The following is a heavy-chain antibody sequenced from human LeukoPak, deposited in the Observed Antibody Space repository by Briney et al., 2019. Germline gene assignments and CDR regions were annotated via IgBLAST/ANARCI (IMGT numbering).Heavy chain of an antibody. J-gene: IGHJ4*02. CDR1: GFTFSSYA. V-gene: IGHV3-23*01. Sequence: GGSLRLSCAASGFTFSSYAMSWVRQAPGKGLEWVSAIGGSGGSTYYADSVKGRFTISRDNSKNTLYLQMNSLRAEDTAVYYCAKDPPDCSSTSCYVDPPGTDYWGQGTLVTVSS. D-gene: IGHD2-2*01. CDR2: IGGSGGST. CDR3: AKDPPDCSSTSCYVDPPGTDY.